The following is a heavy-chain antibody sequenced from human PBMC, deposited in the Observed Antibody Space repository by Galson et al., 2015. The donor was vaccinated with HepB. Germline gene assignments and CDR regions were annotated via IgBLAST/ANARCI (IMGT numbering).Heavy chain of an antibody. CDR2: MSGSTGVT. Sequence: LEWVSSMSGSTGVTVYADSVKGRFTISRDNSKNTLYLQMNSLRAEDTAVYYCAKSWDQPPNYYYYMDVWGKGTAVTVSS. CDR3: AKSWDQPPNYYYYMDV. J-gene: IGHJ6*03. V-gene: IGHV3-23*01. D-gene: IGHD2-2*01.